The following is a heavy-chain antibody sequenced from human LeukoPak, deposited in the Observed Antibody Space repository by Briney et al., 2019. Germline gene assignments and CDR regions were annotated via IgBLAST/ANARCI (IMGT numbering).Heavy chain of an antibody. CDR2: ISGGGGST. D-gene: IGHD1-26*01. Sequence: GGSPRLSCAASGFTFTSYSMNWVRQAPGKGLEWVSTISGGGGSTYYADSVKGRFTISRDNSKNTLYLQVNSLRAEDTAVYYCAKGGKWDVTPFDYWGQGTLVTVSS. V-gene: IGHV3-23*01. CDR3: AKGGKWDVTPFDY. J-gene: IGHJ4*02. CDR1: GFTFTSYS.